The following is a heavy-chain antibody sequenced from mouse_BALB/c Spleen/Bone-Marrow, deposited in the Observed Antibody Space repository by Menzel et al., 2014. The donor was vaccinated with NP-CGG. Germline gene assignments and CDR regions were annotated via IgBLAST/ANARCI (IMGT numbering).Heavy chain of an antibody. Sequence: VQLQQSGTELVKPGASVKLSCKASGYTFTSYWIHWVKQGPGQGLEWTGEIHPSNGRTNYSEKFKTKATLTVDKSSSTAHMQLSCLTSEDSAVYYCARGTARAMMDYWGQGTSVTVSS. D-gene: IGHD3-2*01. CDR3: ARGTARAMMDY. J-gene: IGHJ4*01. CDR1: GYTFTSYW. V-gene: IGHV1S81*02. CDR2: IHPSNGRT.